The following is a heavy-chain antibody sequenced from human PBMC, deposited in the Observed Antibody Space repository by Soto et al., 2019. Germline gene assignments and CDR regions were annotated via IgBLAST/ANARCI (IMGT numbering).Heavy chain of an antibody. CDR3: AKGQQCSSTSCDFYHYGMDV. D-gene: IGHD2-2*01. J-gene: IGHJ6*02. V-gene: IGHV3-30*18. Sequence: QVQLVESGGGVVQPGRSLRLSCVASGFTFSSYGMHWVRQAPGKGLEWVAVISYDGSYKYYADSVKGRLTISRDNSKNTVYLQMNSLRGEDTAVYYCAKGQQCSSTSCDFYHYGMDVWGQGTTVAVSS. CDR2: ISYDGSYK. CDR1: GFTFSSYG.